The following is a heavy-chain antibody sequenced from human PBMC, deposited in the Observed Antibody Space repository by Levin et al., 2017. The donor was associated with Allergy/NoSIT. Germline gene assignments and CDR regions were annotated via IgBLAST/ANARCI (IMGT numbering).Heavy chain of an antibody. V-gene: IGHV1-46*01. CDR2: INPSGGST. CDR1: GYTFTSYY. J-gene: IGHJ6*02. Sequence: GESLKISCKASGYTFTSYYMHWVRQAPGQGLEWMGIINPSGGSTSYAQKFQGRVTMTRDTSTSTVYMELSSLRYEDTAVYYCAREMGGYYYYYGMDVWGQGTTVTVSS. CDR3: AREMGGYYYYYGMDV. D-gene: IGHD3-16*01.